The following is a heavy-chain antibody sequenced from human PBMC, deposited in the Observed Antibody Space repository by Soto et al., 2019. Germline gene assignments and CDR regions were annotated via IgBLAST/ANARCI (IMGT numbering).Heavy chain of an antibody. CDR1: GASISSGGYY. CDR3: AREGSSTVMALRALDI. D-gene: IGHD4-17*01. V-gene: IGHV4-31*11. CDR2: IYNSGTT. J-gene: IGHJ3*02. Sequence: QVQLQESGPGLVKPSQTLSLTCAVSGASISSGGYYWNWIRQHPGKGLEWIGHIYNSGTTHYNPSLKRRLTISVDTSKNHFFLKLDSLTAADTAVYYCAREGSSTVMALRALDIWGHGTLVTVSP.